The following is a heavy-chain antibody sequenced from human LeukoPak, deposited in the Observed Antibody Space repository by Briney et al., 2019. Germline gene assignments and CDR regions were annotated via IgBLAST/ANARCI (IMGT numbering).Heavy chain of an antibody. CDR1: GLTFSGYS. CDR3: ARDAEYSTGAFDI. Sequence: GGSLRLSCAASGLTFSGYSMNWVRQAPGKGLEWVSSISSSSSYIYYADSVKGRFTISRDNAKNSLYLQMNSLRAEDTAVYYCARDAEYSTGAFDIWGQGTMVTVSS. J-gene: IGHJ3*02. V-gene: IGHV3-21*01. CDR2: ISSSSSYI. D-gene: IGHD6-25*01.